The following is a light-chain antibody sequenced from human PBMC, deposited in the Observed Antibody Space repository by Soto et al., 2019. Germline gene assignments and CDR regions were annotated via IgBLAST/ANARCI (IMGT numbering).Light chain of an antibody. J-gene: IGKJ4*01. CDR3: QQYGSSPLT. V-gene: IGKV3-20*01. CDR1: QSVSSSY. CDR2: GAS. Sequence: EIVLTQSPGTLSFSPGERATLSCRASQSVSSSYLAWYQQKPGQAPRLLIYGASSRATGIPDRFSGSGSGTDFTLTIRRLEPEDFAVYYFQQYGSSPLTFGGGTKGEIK.